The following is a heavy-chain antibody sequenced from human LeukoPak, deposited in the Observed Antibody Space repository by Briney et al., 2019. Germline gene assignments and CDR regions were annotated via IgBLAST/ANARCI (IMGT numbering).Heavy chain of an antibody. CDR2: IYHSGST. Sequence: SETLSLTCAVSGYSISSGYYWGWIRPPPGKGLEWIGSIYHSGSTYYNPSLKSRVTISVDTSKNQFSLKLSSVTAADTAVYYCASQYVLLWFGELSNNWFDPWGQGTLVTVSS. CDR1: GYSISSGYY. CDR3: ASQYVLLWFGELSNNWFDP. J-gene: IGHJ5*02. D-gene: IGHD3-10*01. V-gene: IGHV4-38-2*01.